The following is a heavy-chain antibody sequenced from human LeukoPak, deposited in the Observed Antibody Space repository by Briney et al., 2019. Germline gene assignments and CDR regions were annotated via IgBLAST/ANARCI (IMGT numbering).Heavy chain of an antibody. CDR3: ASVLGYCSGGSCYLPRY. J-gene: IGHJ4*02. CDR1: GYTFTGYY. V-gene: IGHV1-2*02. CDR2: INPNSGGT. Sequence: ASVKVSCKASGYTFTGYYMHWVRQAPGQGLEWMGWINPNSGGTNYAQKFQGRVTVTRDTSISTAYMELSRLRSDDTAVYYCASVLGYCSGGSCYLPRYWGQGTLVTVSS. D-gene: IGHD2-15*01.